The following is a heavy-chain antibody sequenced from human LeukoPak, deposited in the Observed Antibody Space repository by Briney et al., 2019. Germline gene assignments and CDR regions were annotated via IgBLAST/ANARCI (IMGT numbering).Heavy chain of an antibody. J-gene: IGHJ4*02. Sequence: SETLSLTCTVSGGSISSSSYYWGWIRQPPGKGLEWIGSIYYSGSTYYNPPLKSRVTISVDTSKNQFSLKLSSVTAADTAVYYCARVRRVAGPPHIGYWGQGTLVTVSS. D-gene: IGHD6-19*01. CDR2: IYYSGST. V-gene: IGHV4-39*07. CDR3: ARVRRVAGPPHIGY. CDR1: GGSISSSSYY.